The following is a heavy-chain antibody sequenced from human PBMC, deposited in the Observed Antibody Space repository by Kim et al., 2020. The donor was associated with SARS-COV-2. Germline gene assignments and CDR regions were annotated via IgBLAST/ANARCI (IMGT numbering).Heavy chain of an antibody. Sequence: ASVKVSCKASGYTFTSYAMHWVRQAPGQRLEWMGWINAGKGNTKYSQKFQGRVTITRDTSASTAYMELSSLRSEDTAVYYCASPERSGYDSGSFDYWGQG. V-gene: IGHV1-3*01. CDR2: INAGKGNT. CDR3: ASPERSGYDSGSFDY. J-gene: IGHJ4*02. CDR1: GYTFTSYA. D-gene: IGHD5-12*01.